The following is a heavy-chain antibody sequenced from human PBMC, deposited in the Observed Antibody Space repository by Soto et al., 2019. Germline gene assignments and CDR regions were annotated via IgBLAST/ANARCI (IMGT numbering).Heavy chain of an antibody. CDR3: ARTAHMSRGYDFDY. J-gene: IGHJ4*02. CDR2: IYYSGST. CDR1: SVGFC. Sequence: SVGFCWRRIMKNTGKGLEWIGYIYYSGSTDYNPSLKSRVTISVDTSKNLFSLKLSSVTAADTAVYYCARTAHMSRGYDFDYWGQGTLGSVPS. D-gene: IGHD5-12*01. V-gene: IGHV4-61*03.